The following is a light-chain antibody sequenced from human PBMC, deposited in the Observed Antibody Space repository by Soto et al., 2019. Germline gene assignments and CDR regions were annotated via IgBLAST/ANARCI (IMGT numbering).Light chain of an antibody. V-gene: IGLV2-11*01. CDR2: DVN. CDR3: AAWDDSLNGPL. J-gene: IGLJ2*01. CDR1: SGDIGGYNY. Sequence: QSALTQPRSVSGSPGQSVTISCTGASGDIGGYNYVSWYQHHPGKAPKLIIFDVNKRPSGVPDRFSGSKSGNTASLTISGLQPEDEADYYCAAWDDSLNGPLFGGGTKLTVL.